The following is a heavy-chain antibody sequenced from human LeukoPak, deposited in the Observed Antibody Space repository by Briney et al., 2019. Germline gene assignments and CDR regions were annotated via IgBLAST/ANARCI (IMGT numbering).Heavy chain of an antibody. CDR3: ARHAYSGSYFPFDY. CDR1: GGSISSYY. V-gene: IGHV4-59*08. D-gene: IGHD1-26*01. Sequence: SETLSLTCTVSGGSISSYYWSWIRQPPGKGLEWIGYIYYSGSTNYNPSLKSRVTISVDTSKNQFSLKLSSVPAADTAVYYCARHAYSGSYFPFDYWGQGTLVTVSS. CDR2: IYYSGST. J-gene: IGHJ4*02.